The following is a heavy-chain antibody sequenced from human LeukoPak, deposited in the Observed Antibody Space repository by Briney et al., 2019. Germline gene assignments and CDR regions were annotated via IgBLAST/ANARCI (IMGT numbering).Heavy chain of an antibody. V-gene: IGHV4-61*02. CDR2: IYTSGST. CDR3: ARETGYPGERRYYYYYYMDV. CDR1: GGSISSGSYY. J-gene: IGHJ6*03. D-gene: IGHD1-14*01. Sequence: PSETLSLTCTVSGGSISSGSYYWSWIRQPAGKGLEWIGRIYTSGSTNYNPSLKSRVTISVDTSKNQFSLKLSSVTAADTAVYYCARETGYPGERRYYYYYYMDVWGKGTTVTVSS.